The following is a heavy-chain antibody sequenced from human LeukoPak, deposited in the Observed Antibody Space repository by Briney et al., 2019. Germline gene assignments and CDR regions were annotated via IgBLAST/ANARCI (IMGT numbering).Heavy chain of an antibody. J-gene: IGHJ6*02. Sequence: PGGSLRLSCAAFGFTFSRYDMHWVRQATGKGLEWVSFSGTGGDTYYPGSVKGRFTISRENAKNSLYLQMNSLRAGDTAVYYCARGVNLEWLRMDVWGQGTTVTVSS. CDR3: ARGVNLEWLRMDV. CDR1: GFTFSRYD. D-gene: IGHD3-3*01. CDR2: SGTGGDT. V-gene: IGHV3-13*01.